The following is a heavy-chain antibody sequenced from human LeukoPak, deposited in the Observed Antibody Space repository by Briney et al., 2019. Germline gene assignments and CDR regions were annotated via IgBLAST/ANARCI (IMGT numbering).Heavy chain of an antibody. CDR3: ARISVAGPTDY. CDR2: IYTSGST. Sequence: SETLSLTCTVSGGSISSGSYYWSWIRQPAGKGLEWIGRIYTSGSTNYNPSLKTRVTISVDASKNHFSLNLSSVTAADTAVYYCARISVAGPTDYWGQGTLATVSS. J-gene: IGHJ4*02. CDR1: GGSISSGSYY. V-gene: IGHV4-61*02. D-gene: IGHD6-19*01.